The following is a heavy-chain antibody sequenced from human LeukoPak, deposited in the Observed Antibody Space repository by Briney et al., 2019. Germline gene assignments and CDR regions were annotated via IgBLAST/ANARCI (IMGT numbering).Heavy chain of an antibody. CDR1: GYTFTGYY. V-gene: IGHV1-2*02. Sequence: ALVKVSCKASGYTFTGYYMHWVRQAPGQGLEWMGWINPNSGGTNYAQKFQGRVTMTRDTSISTAYMELSRLRSDDTAVYYCAREEGAFVVVPAAMGYWGQGTLVTVSS. CDR2: INPNSGGT. J-gene: IGHJ4*02. D-gene: IGHD2-2*01. CDR3: AREEGAFVVVPAAMGY.